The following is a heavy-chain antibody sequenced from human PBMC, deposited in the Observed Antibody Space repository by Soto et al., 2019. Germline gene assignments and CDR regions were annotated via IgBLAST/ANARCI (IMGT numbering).Heavy chain of an antibody. D-gene: IGHD4-17*01. V-gene: IGHV4-31*03. CDR1: DDSISRPGYY. J-gene: IGHJ5*01. CDR3: ARWTTVTHFDF. CDR2: IYHSGST. Sequence: PSETLSLTCTVSDDSISRPGYYWSWIRQHPGEGLEWIGFIYHSGSTFYNPSLKSRVTTSLDTSKSQFTLKLNSVTAADTAVYYCARWTTVTHFDFWGHGTLVTVSS.